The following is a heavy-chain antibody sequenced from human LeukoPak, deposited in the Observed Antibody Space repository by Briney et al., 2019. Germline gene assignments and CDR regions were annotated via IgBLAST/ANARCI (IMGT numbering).Heavy chain of an antibody. CDR3: ARVFGSGYDFRGAFDI. J-gene: IGHJ3*02. V-gene: IGHV4-59*01. CDR2: IYYPGST. CDR1: GGSISTYY. D-gene: IGHD5-12*01. Sequence: SETLSLTCTVSGGSISTYYWPWIRQPPGKGLEWIGYIYYPGSTNYNPSLKSRVTISVDTSKIQFSLKLSSVTAADTAVYYCARVFGSGYDFRGAFDIWGRGTMATVS.